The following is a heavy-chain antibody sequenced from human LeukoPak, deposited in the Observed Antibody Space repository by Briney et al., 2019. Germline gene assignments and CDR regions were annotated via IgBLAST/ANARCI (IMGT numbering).Heavy chain of an antibody. CDR1: GGSISSYY. J-gene: IGHJ3*02. CDR3: ARVGYCSSTSCYEGFAFDI. Sequence: SETLSLTCTVSGGSISSYYWSWIRQPPGKGLEWIGYIYYSGSTNYNPSLKSRVTISVDTSKNQFSLKLSSVTAADTAVYYCARVGYCSSTSCYEGFAFDIWGQGTMVTVSS. CDR2: IYYSGST. D-gene: IGHD2-2*01. V-gene: IGHV4-59*12.